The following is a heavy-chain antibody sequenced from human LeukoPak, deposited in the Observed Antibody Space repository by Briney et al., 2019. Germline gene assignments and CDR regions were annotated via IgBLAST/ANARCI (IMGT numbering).Heavy chain of an antibody. CDR2: IYSGGST. CDR3: ARDSPHYANAFDI. J-gene: IGHJ3*02. D-gene: IGHD2-2*01. V-gene: IGHV3-53*01. CDR1: GFTVSSNY. Sequence: PGGSLRLSCAASGFTVSSNYMSWVRQAPGKGLEWVSVIYSGGSTYYADSVKGRFTISRDNSKNTLYLQMNSLRAEDTAVYYCARDSPHYANAFDIWGQGTMATVSS.